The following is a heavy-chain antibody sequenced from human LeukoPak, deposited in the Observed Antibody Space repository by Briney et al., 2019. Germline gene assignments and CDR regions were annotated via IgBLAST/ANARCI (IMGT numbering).Heavy chain of an antibody. V-gene: IGHV3-23*01. CDR2: SSGSGGRT. D-gene: IGHD3-9*01. Sequence: GGSLRLSCAASGFTFISYAMSWVRQSPGKGLEWVPASSGSGGRTYYADSEKGRFTISRDNSKNTLYLQMNSLRAEDTAVYYCAKDGDHDYDILTGYFPTYMDVWGKGTTLTISS. CDR1: GFTFISYA. J-gene: IGHJ6*03. CDR3: AKDGDHDYDILTGYFPTYMDV.